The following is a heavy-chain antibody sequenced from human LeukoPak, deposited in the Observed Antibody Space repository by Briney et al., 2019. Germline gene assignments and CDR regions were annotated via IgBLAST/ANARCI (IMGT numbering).Heavy chain of an antibody. V-gene: IGHV4-4*07. J-gene: IGHJ5*02. CDR3: AKDWSIFGARDWFDP. D-gene: IGHD3-3*01. CDR1: GGSISSYY. CDR2: IYSTGST. Sequence: SKTLSLTCTVSGGSISSYYWSWIRQPAGKGLEWIGRIYSTGSTSYNPSLESRVTISRDTSKNQFPLILSSVTAADTAVYYCAKDWSIFGARDWFDPWGQGTLVTVSS.